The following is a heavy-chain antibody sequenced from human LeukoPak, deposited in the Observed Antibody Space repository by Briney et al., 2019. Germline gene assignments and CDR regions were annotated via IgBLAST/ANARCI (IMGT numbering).Heavy chain of an antibody. CDR2: IYYSGST. Sequence: SETLSLTRTVSGGSISSGGYYWSWIRQHPGKGLEWIGYIYYSGSTYYNPSLKSRVTISVDTSKNQFSLKLSSVTAADTAVYYCARDRPPGTHYYYYGMDVWGQGTTVTVSS. CDR1: GGSISSGGYY. V-gene: IGHV4-31*03. CDR3: ARDRPPGTHYYYYGMDV. J-gene: IGHJ6*02.